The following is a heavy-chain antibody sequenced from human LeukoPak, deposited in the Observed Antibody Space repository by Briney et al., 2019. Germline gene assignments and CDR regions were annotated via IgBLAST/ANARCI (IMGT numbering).Heavy chain of an antibody. CDR2: ISSSGNTK. CDR3: ARDLTSVPTR. D-gene: IGHD4-17*01. V-gene: IGHV3-48*02. Sequence: GGSLRLSCAASGFTFSSHSMNWVRQAPGKGLEWVSYISSSGNTKHSVDSVKGRFTISRDNAKNSVYLQMNSLRDEDTAVYYCARDLTSVPTRWGQGTLVTVSS. CDR1: GFTFSSHS. J-gene: IGHJ4*02.